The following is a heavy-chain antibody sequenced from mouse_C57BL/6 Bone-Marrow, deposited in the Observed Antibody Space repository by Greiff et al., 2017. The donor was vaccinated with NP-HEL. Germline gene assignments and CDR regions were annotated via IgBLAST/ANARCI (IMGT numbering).Heavy chain of an antibody. CDR1: GFTFSSYA. J-gene: IGHJ3*01. Sequence: EVQGVESGGGLVKPGGSLKLSCAASGFTFSSYAMSWVRQTPEKRLEWVATISDGGSYTYYPDNVKGRFTISRDNAKNNLYLQMSHLKSEDTAMYYCARDYDEAYWGQGTLVTVSA. CDR3: ARDYDEAY. V-gene: IGHV5-4*01. CDR2: ISDGGSYT. D-gene: IGHD2-12*01.